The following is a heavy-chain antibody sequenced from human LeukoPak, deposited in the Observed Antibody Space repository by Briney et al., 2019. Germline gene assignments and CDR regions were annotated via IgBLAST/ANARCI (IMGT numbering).Heavy chain of an antibody. Sequence: GGSLRLSCAASGFTFSSYSMNWVRQAPGKGLEWVSYISSSSSTIYYADSVKGRFTISRDNAKNSLYLQMNSLRAEDTAVYYCARDKGDFWSGYYPGSGSGLGNAFDIWGQGTMVTVSS. CDR1: GFTFSSYS. CDR3: ARDKGDFWSGYYPGSGSGLGNAFDI. D-gene: IGHD3-3*01. J-gene: IGHJ3*02. V-gene: IGHV3-48*01. CDR2: ISSSSSTI.